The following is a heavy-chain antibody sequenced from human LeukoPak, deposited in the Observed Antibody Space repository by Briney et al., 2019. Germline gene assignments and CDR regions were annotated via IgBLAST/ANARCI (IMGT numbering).Heavy chain of an antibody. CDR1: TLTLRGYW. CDR3: IRDLQD. CDR2: INGDGSIT. J-gene: IGHJ4*02. V-gene: IGHV3-74*01. Sequence: SLRLSSARATLTLRGYWMQWVRPAPGEGLVWVSRINGDGSITNYADSVKGRFTMYRDNAKNTLFLQMDSLRDENTAVYYCIRDLQDWGQGTLVTVSS.